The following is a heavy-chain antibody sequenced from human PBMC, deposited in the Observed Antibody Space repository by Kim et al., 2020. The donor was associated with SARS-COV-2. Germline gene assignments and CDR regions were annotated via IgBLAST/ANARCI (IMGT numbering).Heavy chain of an antibody. Sequence: GGSLRLSCAASGFTFSSYAMHWVRQAPGKGLEWVAVISYDGSNKYYADSVKGRFTISRDNSKNTLYLQMNSLRAEDTAVYYCARETPYDYGYGMDVWGQGTTVTVSS. J-gene: IGHJ6*02. CDR1: GFTFSSYA. CDR2: ISYDGSNK. CDR3: ARETPYDYGYGMDV. D-gene: IGHD3-16*01. V-gene: IGHV3-30-3*01.